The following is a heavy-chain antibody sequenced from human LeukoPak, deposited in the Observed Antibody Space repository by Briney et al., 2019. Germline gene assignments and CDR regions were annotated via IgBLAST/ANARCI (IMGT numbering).Heavy chain of an antibody. CDR1: GGSISSYY. Sequence: SETLSLTCTVSGGSISSYYWSWIRQPPGKGLEWIGYIYYSGSTNYNPSLKSRVTISVDTSKNQFSLKLSSVTAADTAVYYCARERTPYCTNGVCYERFDAFDIWGQGTVVTVSS. CDR3: ARERTPYCTNGVCYERFDAFDI. D-gene: IGHD2-8*01. J-gene: IGHJ3*02. V-gene: IGHV4-59*12. CDR2: IYYSGST.